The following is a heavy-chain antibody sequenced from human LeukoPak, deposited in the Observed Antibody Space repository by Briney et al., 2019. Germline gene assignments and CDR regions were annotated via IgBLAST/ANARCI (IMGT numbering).Heavy chain of an antibody. V-gene: IGHV3-7*01. J-gene: IGHJ6*03. CDR3: ARDIGDCSSLSCYNHYYYMDV. D-gene: IGHD2-2*02. CDR2: IKQDGSEK. Sequence: GGSLRLSCAASGFTFSRYWMSWVRQAPGKGLEWVANIKQDGSEKYYVDSVKGRFTISRDNAKNSLYLQVNSLTVEDTAVYYCARDIGDCSSLSCYNHYYYMDVWGKGTTVTVSS. CDR1: GFTFSRYW.